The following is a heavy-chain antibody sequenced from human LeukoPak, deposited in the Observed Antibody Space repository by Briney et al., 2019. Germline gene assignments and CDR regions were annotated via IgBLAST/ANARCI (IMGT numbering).Heavy chain of an antibody. J-gene: IGHJ6*03. Sequence: SETLSLTCTVSGGSLSSNYWGWIRQTPGKGLEWIGTIYYSGTTYYNPSLESRATISEDTSKNQFSLTLRSVTAADTALYYCARQISDYYYYYIDVWGKGTTVTVSS. D-gene: IGHD3-10*01. CDR2: IYYSGTT. CDR1: GGSLSSNY. CDR3: ARQISDYYYYYIDV. V-gene: IGHV4-39*01.